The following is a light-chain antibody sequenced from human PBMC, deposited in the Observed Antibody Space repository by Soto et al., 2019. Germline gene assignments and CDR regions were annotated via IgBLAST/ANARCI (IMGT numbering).Light chain of an antibody. CDR2: EVS. V-gene: IGLV2-14*01. J-gene: IGLJ3*02. Sequence: QSVLTQPASVSGSPGQSITISCTGTSSDVGGYNYVSWYQQHPGKAPKLMIYEVSNRPSGVSNRFSGSKSRNTASLTISGLQAEDEADYYCSSYTSITTLGVFGGGTKLTVL. CDR1: SSDVGGYNY. CDR3: SSYTSITTLGV.